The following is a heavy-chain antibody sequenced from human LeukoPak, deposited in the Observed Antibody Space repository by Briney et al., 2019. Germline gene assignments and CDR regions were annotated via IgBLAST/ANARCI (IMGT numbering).Heavy chain of an antibody. Sequence: ASVKVSCKASGYTFTSYDINWVRQATGQGLEWMGWMNPNSGNTGYAQKFQGRVTMTRNTSISTAYMELSGLRSEDTAVYYCARGRAIGRWNDASLGYWGQGTLVTVSS. J-gene: IGHJ4*02. V-gene: IGHV1-8*01. CDR3: ARGRAIGRWNDASLGY. CDR1: GYTFTSYD. CDR2: MNPNSGNT. D-gene: IGHD1-1*01.